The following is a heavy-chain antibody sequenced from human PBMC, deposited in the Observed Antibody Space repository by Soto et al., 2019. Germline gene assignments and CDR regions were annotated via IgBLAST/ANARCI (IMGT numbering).Heavy chain of an antibody. CDR2: IIPIFGTA. V-gene: IGHV1-69*01. CDR1: GGTFSSYA. CDR3: ARGAGGGIAVAPRGYFDY. J-gene: IGHJ4*02. D-gene: IGHD6-19*01. Sequence: QVQLVQSGAEVKKPGSSVKVSCKDSGGTFSSYAISWVRQAPGQGLEWMGGIIPIFGTANYAQKFQGRVTITADESTSTAYMELSSLRSEDTAVYYCARGAGGGIAVAPRGYFDYWGQGTLVTVSS.